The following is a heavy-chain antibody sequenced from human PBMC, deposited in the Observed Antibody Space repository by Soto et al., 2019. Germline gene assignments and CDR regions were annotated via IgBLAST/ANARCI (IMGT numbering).Heavy chain of an antibody. Sequence: QVHLVQSGAEVKTPGASVTISCKASGYTFSDYGIHWIRQAPGQRPEWLGWILCLNDRKEYSQKFQGRISLTRDTSASTAYMGLSRLRSEDTAVYYCARGRRTCTEKRCYTDFDFWGQGSLVSVSS. J-gene: IGHJ4*02. CDR1: GYTFSDYG. CDR2: ILCLNDRK. D-gene: IGHD2-2*02. CDR3: ARGRRTCTEKRCYTDFDF. V-gene: IGHV1-3*01.